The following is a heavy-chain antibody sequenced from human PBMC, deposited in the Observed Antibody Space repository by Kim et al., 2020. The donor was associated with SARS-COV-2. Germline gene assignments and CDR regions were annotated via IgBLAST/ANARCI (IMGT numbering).Heavy chain of an antibody. CDR3: ARGYFAAY. CDR1: GGSISSYY. Sequence: LSLTCTVSGGSISSYYWSWIRQPPGKGLEWIGYIFYSGSTNYNPSLKSRVTISVDTSKNQFSLKLSSVTAADTAVYFCARGYFAAYWGQGTLVTVSS. V-gene: IGHV4-59*01. CDR2: IFYSGST. D-gene: IGHD6-13*01. J-gene: IGHJ4*02.